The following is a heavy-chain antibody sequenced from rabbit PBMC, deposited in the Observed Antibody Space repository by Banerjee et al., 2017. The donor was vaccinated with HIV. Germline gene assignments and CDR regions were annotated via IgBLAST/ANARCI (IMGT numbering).Heavy chain of an antibody. J-gene: IGHJ4*01. Sequence: QSLEESGGDLVKPGASLTLTCTASGVSFSSSSYMCWVRQAPGKGLEWIACIDIGSSGFTYFATWAKGRFTCSKTSSTTVTLQMTRLTAADTATYFCAREGGIVVAGAFNLWGPGTLVTVS. D-gene: IGHD4-1*01. CDR3: AREGGIVVAGAFNL. V-gene: IGHV1S40*01. CDR2: IDIGSSGFT. CDR1: GVSFSSSSY.